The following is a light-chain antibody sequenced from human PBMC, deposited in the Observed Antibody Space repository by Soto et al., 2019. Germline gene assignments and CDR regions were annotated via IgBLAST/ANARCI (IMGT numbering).Light chain of an antibody. CDR2: DTS. J-gene: IGKJ3*01. V-gene: IGKV3-11*01. CDR1: QTVTKY. Sequence: EIVLTQAPTTLSFSPGERATLSCRVSQTVTKYLAWYQQKPGQAPRLLIYDTSNRATGIPARFSGSGSGTDFTLTISGLQPDDFAVYFCQQRSNWPFTFGPGTTVDFK. CDR3: QQRSNWPFT.